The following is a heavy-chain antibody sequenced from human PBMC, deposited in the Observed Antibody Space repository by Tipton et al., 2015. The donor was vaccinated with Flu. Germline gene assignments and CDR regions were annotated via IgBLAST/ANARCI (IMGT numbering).Heavy chain of an antibody. D-gene: IGHD2-15*01. Sequence: TLSLTCVISGDTVENFYWSWIRRPPGKGLEWIGYIAYTGTTNYSPSFKSRVTMSVDTSKSRVSLRLTSVAATDTAVYYCARHLTYSFHAWGQGTPVIVSS. CDR1: GDTVENFY. CDR2: IAYTGTT. J-gene: IGHJ5*02. CDR3: ARHLTYSFHA. V-gene: IGHV4-59*08.